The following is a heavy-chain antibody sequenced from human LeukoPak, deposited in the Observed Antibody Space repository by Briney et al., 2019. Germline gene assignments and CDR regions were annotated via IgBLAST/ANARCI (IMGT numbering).Heavy chain of an antibody. CDR1: GGSISSYY. D-gene: IGHD4-17*01. CDR2: IYTSGST. J-gene: IGHJ4*02. Sequence: SETLSLTCTVSGGSISSYYWSWIRQPAGKGLEWIGRIYTSGSTYYNPSLKSRVTISVDRSKNQFSLKLSSVTAADTAVYYCARGVGRYGDYSFDYWGQGTLVTVSS. CDR3: ARGVGRYGDYSFDY. V-gene: IGHV4-4*07.